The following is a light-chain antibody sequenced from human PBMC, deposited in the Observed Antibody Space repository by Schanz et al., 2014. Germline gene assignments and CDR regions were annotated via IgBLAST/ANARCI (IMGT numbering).Light chain of an antibody. CDR2: DVT. CDR1: SGDVGGYNY. Sequence: QSALTQPPSASGSPGQSVTISCSGTSGDVGGYNYVSWYQQHPGKAPKLIIFDVTSRPSGVSNRFSGSKSGNTASLTISGLQAEDEADYYCCSYAGSYTLLFGGGTKVTVL. CDR3: CSYAGSYTLL. V-gene: IGLV2-11*01. J-gene: IGLJ2*01.